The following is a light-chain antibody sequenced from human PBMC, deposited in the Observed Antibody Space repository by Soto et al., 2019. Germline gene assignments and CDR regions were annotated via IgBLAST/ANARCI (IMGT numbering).Light chain of an antibody. J-gene: IGLJ2*01. V-gene: IGLV1-51*01. Sequence: QSVLTQPPSVSAAPGQKVTISCSGSSSNIGNNYVSWYQQLPGTAPKLLIYDNNKRPSGIPDRFSGSKSGTSATLGITGLKTGDEAVYYGGTGKSSLGAVVLGGGT. CDR1: SSNIGNNY. CDR3: GTGKSSLGAVV. CDR2: DNN.